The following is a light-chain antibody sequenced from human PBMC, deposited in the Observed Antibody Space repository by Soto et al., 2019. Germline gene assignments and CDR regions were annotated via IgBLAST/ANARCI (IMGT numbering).Light chain of an antibody. V-gene: IGLV2-14*01. CDR2: DVS. Sequence: QSVLTQPASVSGSPGQSITISCTGTSSDVGGYNYVSWYQQHPGKAPKLMIYDVSNRPSGVSNRFSGSKSGNTASLTIPGLQAEDEADYYCSSYTSSSTYVVFGGGTKLTVL. CDR1: SSDVGGYNY. J-gene: IGLJ2*01. CDR3: SSYTSSSTYVV.